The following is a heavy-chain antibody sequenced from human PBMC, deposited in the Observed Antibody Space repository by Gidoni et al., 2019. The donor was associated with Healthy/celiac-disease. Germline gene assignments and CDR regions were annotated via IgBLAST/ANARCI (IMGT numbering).Heavy chain of an antibody. D-gene: IGHD3-10*01. CDR3: ARAPGDWFDP. J-gene: IGHJ5*02. CDR2: IYTSGST. CDR1: GRSISSGSYY. V-gene: IGHV4-61*02. Sequence: QVQLQESGPGLVKPSQPLSLTCTVSGRSISSGSYYWSWIRQPAGKGLEWIGRIYTSGSTNYNPALKSRVTMSVDTSKNQFSLKLSSVTAADTAVYYCARAPGDWFDPWGQGTLVTVSS.